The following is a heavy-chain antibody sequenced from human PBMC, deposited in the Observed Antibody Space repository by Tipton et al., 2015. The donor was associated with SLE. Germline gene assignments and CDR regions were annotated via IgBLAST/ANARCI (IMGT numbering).Heavy chain of an antibody. Sequence: GLVKPSETLSLTCNVSGGSISNGAYYWNWIRQHPGKGLEWIGYIYYSGSTYYNPSLKSRVTISLDTSKNQISLNLSSVTAADTAVYYCARSNIYTAMANSWGQGTLVTVSS. CDR2: IYYSGST. CDR1: GGSISNGAYY. D-gene: IGHD5-18*01. J-gene: IGHJ5*02. CDR3: ARSNIYTAMANS. V-gene: IGHV4-31*03.